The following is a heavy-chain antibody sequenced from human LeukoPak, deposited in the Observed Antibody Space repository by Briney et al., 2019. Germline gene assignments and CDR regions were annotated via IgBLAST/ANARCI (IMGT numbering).Heavy chain of an antibody. V-gene: IGHV4-39*01. CDR3: ARHNNWNDGFDP. Sequence: SETLSLTCTVSGGSISSSGYYWGWIRQPPGKGLEWIGSMYYSGSTYYNPSLKSRVTIPVDTSKNQFSLKLSSVTAADTAVFYCARHNNWNDGFDPWGQGILVTVSS. J-gene: IGHJ5*02. CDR2: MYYSGST. CDR1: GGSISSSGYY. D-gene: IGHD1-20*01.